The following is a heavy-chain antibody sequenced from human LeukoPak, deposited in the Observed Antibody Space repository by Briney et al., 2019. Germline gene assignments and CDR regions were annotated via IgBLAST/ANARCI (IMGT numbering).Heavy chain of an antibody. J-gene: IGHJ4*02. CDR1: GGSVSGYY. V-gene: IGHV4-59*02. CDR2: IHYSGST. D-gene: IGHD6-19*01. CDR3: ARGGSKQWLVDDS. Sequence: SETLSLTCTVSGGSVSGYYWSWIRQPPGKGLEWIGYIHYSGSTNYNPSLKCRVTISVDTSKNQFSLKLSSATAADTAIYYCARGGSKQWLVDDSWGQGTLVTVSS.